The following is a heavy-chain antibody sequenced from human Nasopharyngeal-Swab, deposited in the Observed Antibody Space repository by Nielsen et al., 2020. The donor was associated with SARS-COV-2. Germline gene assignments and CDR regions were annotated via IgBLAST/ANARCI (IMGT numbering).Heavy chain of an antibody. Sequence: GKSLKISCVASGFTFSSFWMHWVRQVPGKGLVWISRISGDGSSASYADSVKGRLTISRDNAKHTLYLQINTLTGEDTAVYHCARGSGPHGSWDYWGQGTLVTVSS. V-gene: IGHV3-74*01. CDR2: ISGDGSSA. CDR1: GFTFSSFW. D-gene: IGHD1-26*01. CDR3: ARGSGPHGSWDY. J-gene: IGHJ4*02.